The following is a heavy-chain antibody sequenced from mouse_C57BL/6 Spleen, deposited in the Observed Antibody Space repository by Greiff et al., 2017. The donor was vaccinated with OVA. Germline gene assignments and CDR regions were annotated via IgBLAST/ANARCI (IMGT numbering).Heavy chain of an antibody. Sequence: VQGVESGPELVKPGASVKISCKASGYSFTSYYIHWVKQRPGQGLEWIGWIYPGSGNTKYNEKFKGKATLTADTSSSTAYMQLSSLTSEDSAVYYCARDYDSFDYWGQGTTLTVSS. D-gene: IGHD2-4*01. V-gene: IGHV1-66*01. CDR2: IYPGSGNT. CDR1: GYSFTSYY. CDR3: ARDYDSFDY. J-gene: IGHJ2*01.